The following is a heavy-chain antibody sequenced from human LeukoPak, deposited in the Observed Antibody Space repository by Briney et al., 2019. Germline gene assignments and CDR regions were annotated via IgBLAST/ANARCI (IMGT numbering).Heavy chain of an antibody. CDR3: ARDLRHEKWELRDC. D-gene: IGHD1-26*01. Sequence: GGSLRLSCVASGFAFTSYPMHWVRQAPGKGLEWLALISYDGSNKDYADSVKGRFTVSRDNSRNTLYLQMISLRAEDTAVYYCARDLRHEKWELRDCWGQGTLVTVST. CDR1: GFAFTSYP. CDR2: ISYDGSNK. V-gene: IGHV3-30-3*01. J-gene: IGHJ4*02.